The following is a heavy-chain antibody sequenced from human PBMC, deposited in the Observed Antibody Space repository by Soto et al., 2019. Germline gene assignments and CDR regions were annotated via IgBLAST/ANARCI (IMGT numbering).Heavy chain of an antibody. CDR3: ASPRPNQLFSNYYGMDV. D-gene: IGHD2-21*01. V-gene: IGHV1-18*01. Sequence: ASVKVSCKASGYTFTSYGISWVRQAPGQGLEWMGWISAYNGNTNYAQKLQGRVTMTTDTSTSTAYMELRSLRSDDTAVYYCASPRPNQLFSNYYGMDVWGQGTTVTVSS. CDR2: ISAYNGNT. CDR1: GYTFTSYG. J-gene: IGHJ6*02.